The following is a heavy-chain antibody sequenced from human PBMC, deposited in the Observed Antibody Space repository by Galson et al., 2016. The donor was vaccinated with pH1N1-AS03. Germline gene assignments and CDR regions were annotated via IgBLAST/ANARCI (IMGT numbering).Heavy chain of an antibody. V-gene: IGHV1-8*03. J-gene: IGHJ5*02. D-gene: IGHD2-15*01. CDR1: GYTFTTYD. CDR2: MYPDSGNT. CDR3: ARGVVDCSGPACSGTLRFDP. Sequence: SVKVSCKASGYTFTTYDINWVRQAPGQGLEWMGWMYPDSGNTGYAPSFQGRFTITRDTSISTTYVELSSLRSEDTAVYYCARGVVDCSGPACSGTLRFDPWGQGTLVTVSS.